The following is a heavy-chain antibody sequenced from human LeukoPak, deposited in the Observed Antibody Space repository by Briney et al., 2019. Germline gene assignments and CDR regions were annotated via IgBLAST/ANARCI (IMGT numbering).Heavy chain of an antibody. D-gene: IGHD2-15*01. CDR2: ISGSGGST. J-gene: IGHJ4*02. V-gene: IGHV3-23*01. CDR1: GFTFSSYA. Sequence: PGGSLRLSCAASGFTFSSYAMSWVRQAPGKGLEWVSGISGSGGSTYYADPVKGRFTIFRDNSKNTLYLQMNSLRAEDTAVYHCANGWSPDYWGRGTLVTVSS. CDR3: ANGWSPDY.